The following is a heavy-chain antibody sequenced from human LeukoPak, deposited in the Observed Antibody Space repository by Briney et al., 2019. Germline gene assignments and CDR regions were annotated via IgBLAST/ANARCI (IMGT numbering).Heavy chain of an antibody. CDR3: ARSGYDFWSGYYDWFDP. CDR2: IYHSGST. Sequence: RSSETLSLTCAVSGGSISSGGYSWSWIRQPPGKGLEWIGYIYHSGSTYYNPSLKSRVTISVDTSKNQFSLKLSSVTAADTAVYYCARSGYDFWSGYYDWFDPWGQGTLVTVSS. D-gene: IGHD3-3*01. V-gene: IGHV4-30-2*02. CDR1: GGSISSGGYS. J-gene: IGHJ5*02.